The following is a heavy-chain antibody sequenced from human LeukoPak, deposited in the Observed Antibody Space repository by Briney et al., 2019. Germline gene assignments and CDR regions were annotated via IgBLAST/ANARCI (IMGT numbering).Heavy chain of an antibody. CDR1: GGTFSSYA. J-gene: IGHJ3*02. D-gene: IGHD6-19*01. CDR3: ASEGIAVACHPGGRAFDI. V-gene: IGHV1-69*04. Sequence: ASVKVSCKASGGTFSSYAISWVRQAPGQGLEWMGKIIPILGISNNAQKFYGRSMINVDKSTSTAYMELSSLRSEDTAVYYCASEGIAVACHPGGRAFDIWGQGTMVTVSS. CDR2: IIPILGIS.